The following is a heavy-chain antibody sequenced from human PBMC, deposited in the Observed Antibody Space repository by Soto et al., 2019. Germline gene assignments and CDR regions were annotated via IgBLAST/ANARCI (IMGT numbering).Heavy chain of an antibody. D-gene: IGHD3-10*02. Sequence: QVQLQESGPGLVKPSGTLSLTCAVSGGSISSSNWWSWVRQPPGKGLEWIGEIYHSGSTNYNPSLKSRVTISVDKSKNPFSLKLRSVTAAGTAVYYCASVRGGYYYAMDVWGQGTTVTVSS. V-gene: IGHV4-4*02. CDR1: GGSISSSNW. CDR2: IYHSGST. CDR3: ASVRGGYYYAMDV. J-gene: IGHJ6*02.